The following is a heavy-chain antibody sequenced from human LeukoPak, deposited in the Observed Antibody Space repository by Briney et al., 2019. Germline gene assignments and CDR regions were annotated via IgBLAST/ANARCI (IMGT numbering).Heavy chain of an antibody. D-gene: IGHD4-17*01. Sequence: GGSLRLSCADSGLTFSSYAMSWVRQAPGKGLEWVSSISGSGGSTYYADSVKGRFSISRDNSKKTLYLQMNSLGAEDTAIYYCARGVLTTWYFDCWGQGTLVTVSS. J-gene: IGHJ4*02. CDR3: ARGVLTTWYFDC. CDR2: ISGSGGST. V-gene: IGHV3-23*01. CDR1: GLTFSSYA.